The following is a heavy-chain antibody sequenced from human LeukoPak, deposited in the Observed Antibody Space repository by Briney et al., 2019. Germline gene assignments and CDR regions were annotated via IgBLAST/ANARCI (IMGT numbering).Heavy chain of an antibody. CDR2: ISDGGTHL. J-gene: IGHJ3*01. CDR1: GFIFSSYW. CDR3: AKEGTRSHSQWAFDF. Sequence: GSLRLSCAASGFIFSSYWMSWVRQAPGQGLEWVAVISDGGTHLYYADSVKGRFTISRDNSESTMYLQMNSLRVEDTAVYYCAKEGTRSHSQWAFDFWGQGTMVTVSS. V-gene: IGHV3-30*02. D-gene: IGHD6-19*01.